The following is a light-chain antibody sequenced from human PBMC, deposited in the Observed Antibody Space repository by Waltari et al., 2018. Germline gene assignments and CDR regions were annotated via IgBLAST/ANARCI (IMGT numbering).Light chain of an antibody. V-gene: IGLV3-25*03. J-gene: IGLJ2*01. Sequence: SYELTQPPSVSVSPGQPARISCSGDALPKQYAYWYQQKSGQAPVLVIYKDSERPSGIPERFSGSSSGTTVTLTISGVQAEDEADYYCQSADSSGTYVVFGAGTKLTVL. CDR2: KDS. CDR1: ALPKQY. CDR3: QSADSSGTYVV.